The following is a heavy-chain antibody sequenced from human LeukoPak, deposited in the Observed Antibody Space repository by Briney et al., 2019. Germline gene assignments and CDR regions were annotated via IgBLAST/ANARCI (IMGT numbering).Heavy chain of an antibody. Sequence: GGSLRLSCATSGFTFSNAWMTWVRQAQGKGLEWVGRIKTKGEGGTVDYAAPVKGRFTIPRDDSKNTLYLQMNSLKTEDTAIYYCMSDLDNWGQGTLVTVSS. CDR3: MSDLDN. CDR2: IKTKGEGGTV. J-gene: IGHJ4*02. CDR1: GFTFSNAW. V-gene: IGHV3-15*01.